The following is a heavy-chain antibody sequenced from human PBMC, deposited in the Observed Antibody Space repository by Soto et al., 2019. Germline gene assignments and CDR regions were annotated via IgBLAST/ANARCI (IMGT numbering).Heavy chain of an antibody. CDR2: ISSSGSTA. CDR3: TRAAWFPYVSFY. D-gene: IGHD3-10*01. V-gene: IGHV3-48*03. Sequence: EVQLVESGAGLVQPGGSLRLSCAASGCTFSRFELHWVRQAPGKGLEWISYISSSGSTAYYPSSVEGRFTISRDNANNSVSLQMDSLRAEDTALYYCTRAAWFPYVSFYWGQAALVTVSS. J-gene: IGHJ4*02. CDR1: GCTFSRFE.